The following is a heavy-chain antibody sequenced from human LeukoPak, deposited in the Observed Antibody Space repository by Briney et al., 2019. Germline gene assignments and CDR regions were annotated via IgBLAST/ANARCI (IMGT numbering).Heavy chain of an antibody. Sequence: SETLSLTCAVYGGSFGGYYWSWIRQPPGKGLEWIGEINHSGSTNYNPSLKSRVTISVDTSKNQFSLKLSSVTAADTAVYYCARGMDTATNYYYYGMDVWGQGTTVTVSS. CDR3: ARGMDTATNYYYYGMDV. CDR1: GGSFGGYY. V-gene: IGHV4-34*01. D-gene: IGHD5-18*01. J-gene: IGHJ6*02. CDR2: INHSGST.